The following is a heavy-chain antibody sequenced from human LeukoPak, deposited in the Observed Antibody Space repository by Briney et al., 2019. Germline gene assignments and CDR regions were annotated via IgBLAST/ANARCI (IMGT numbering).Heavy chain of an antibody. Sequence: ASVKVSCKASGGTFSSYAISWVRQAPGQGLEWMGGIIPIFGTANYAQKFQGRVTITADESTSTAYMELSSLRSEDTAEYYCATRGSLAVAGQFDYWGQGTLVTVSS. CDR2: IIPIFGTA. CDR1: GGTFSSYA. CDR3: ATRGSLAVAGQFDY. V-gene: IGHV1-69*13. J-gene: IGHJ4*02. D-gene: IGHD6-19*01.